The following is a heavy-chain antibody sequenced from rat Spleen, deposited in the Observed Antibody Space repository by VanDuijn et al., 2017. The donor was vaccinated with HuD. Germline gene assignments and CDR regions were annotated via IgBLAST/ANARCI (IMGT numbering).Heavy chain of an antibody. CDR1: GFTFNNYW. D-gene: IGHD1-7*01. CDR3: ARHDDY. V-gene: IGHV5-31*01. J-gene: IGHJ2*01. CDR2: ISTSGSRT. Sequence: EVQLVESGGGLVQPGRSLKLSCVASGFTFNNYWMTWIRQAPGKGLEWVATISTSGSRTYYPDSVKGRFTISRDNAKSTLYLQTDSLRSEDTATYYCARHDDYWGQGVMVTVSS.